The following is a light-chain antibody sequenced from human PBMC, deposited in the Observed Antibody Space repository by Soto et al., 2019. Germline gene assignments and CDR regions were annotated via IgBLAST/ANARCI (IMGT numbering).Light chain of an antibody. CDR2: EVN. CDR3: CSSGGSPTYV. V-gene: IGLV2-23*02. J-gene: IGLJ1*01. CDR1: SSNVGSYKL. Sequence: QSALTQPASVSGSPGQSITISCTGTSSNVGSYKLVSWYQQHPGKAPKLMIFEVNKRPSGVSTRFSGSKSGNTASLTISGLKVEDEDDYYCCSSGGSPTYVFGTGTKLTVL.